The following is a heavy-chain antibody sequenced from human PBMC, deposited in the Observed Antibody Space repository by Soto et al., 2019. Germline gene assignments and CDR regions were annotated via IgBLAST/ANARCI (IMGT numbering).Heavy chain of an antibody. CDR3: ARDNDRLQLGGNYYYMLDV. D-gene: IGHD4-4*01. CDR1: GGTFSSSA. CDR2: IIPLFRTP. Sequence: QVQLVQSGAEMKEPGSSVKVSCKTSGGTFSSSAISWLRQAPGQGLEWMGGIIPLFRTPDYAQKFQGRVTIAADDSTSTAYMELSSLRSEDTAVYYCARDNDRLQLGGNYYYMLDVWGQGTKITVSS. V-gene: IGHV1-69*12. J-gene: IGHJ6*02.